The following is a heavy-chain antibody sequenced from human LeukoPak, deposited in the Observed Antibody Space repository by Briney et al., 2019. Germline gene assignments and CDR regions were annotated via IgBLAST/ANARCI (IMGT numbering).Heavy chain of an antibody. V-gene: IGHV4-34*01. J-gene: IGHJ4*02. CDR1: GRSFSGYY. CDR2: INHSGST. CDR3: ARDQAYYYGSGRRKFDY. Sequence: SETLSLTCAVYGRSFSGYYWSWIRQPPGKGLEWIWEINHSGSTNYNPSLKSRVTISVDTSKNQFSLKLSSVTAADTAVYYCARDQAYYYGSGRRKFDYWGQGTLVTVSS. D-gene: IGHD3-10*01.